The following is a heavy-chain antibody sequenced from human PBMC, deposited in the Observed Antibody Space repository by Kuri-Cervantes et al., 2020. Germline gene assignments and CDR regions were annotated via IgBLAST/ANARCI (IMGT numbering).Heavy chain of an antibody. CDR1: GDSVRSGTFY. CDR3: ARGVGVLWFGELSHAFDI. J-gene: IGHJ3*02. CDR2: INHSGST. V-gene: IGHV4-61*01. D-gene: IGHD3-10*01. Sequence: GSLRLSCSVSGDSVRSGTFYWTWIRQPPGKGLEWIGEINHSGSTNYNPSLKSRVTISVDTSKNQFSLNLSSVTAADTAVYYCARGVGVLWFGELSHAFDIWGQGTMVTVSS.